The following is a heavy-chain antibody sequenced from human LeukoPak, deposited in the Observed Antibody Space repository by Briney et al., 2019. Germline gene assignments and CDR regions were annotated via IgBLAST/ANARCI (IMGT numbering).Heavy chain of an antibody. J-gene: IGHJ6*02. D-gene: IGHD2/OR15-2a*01. Sequence: SGTLSLTCDVSGGSITQTNYWTWVRQPPGKGLEWIGSIYYSGSTYYNPSLKSRVTISVDTSKNQFSLKLSSVTAADTAVYYCARVLEYDKRMDVWGQGTTVTVSS. V-gene: IGHV4-39*01. CDR1: GGSITQTNY. CDR3: ARVLEYDKRMDV. CDR2: IYYSGST.